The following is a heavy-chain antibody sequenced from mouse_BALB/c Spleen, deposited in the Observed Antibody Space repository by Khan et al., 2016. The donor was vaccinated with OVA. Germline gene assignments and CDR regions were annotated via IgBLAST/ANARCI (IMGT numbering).Heavy chain of an antibody. Sequence: QVQLKQSGPGLVAPSQSLSITCTISGFSLTSYGVHWVRQPPGKGLEWLVVIWSDGSTTYNSAIKSRLSITKDNSKSQVFLKMNSLQIDDTAMYYCARHDRYFYAMDYWGQGTSVTVSS. CDR3: ARHDRYFYAMDY. CDR2: IWSDGST. V-gene: IGHV2-6-1*01. CDR1: GFSLTSYG. J-gene: IGHJ4*01.